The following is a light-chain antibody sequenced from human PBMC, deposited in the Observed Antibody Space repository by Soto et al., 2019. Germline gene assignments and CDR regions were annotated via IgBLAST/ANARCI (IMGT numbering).Light chain of an antibody. CDR3: QQYSSYSAWT. Sequence: DIQMTQSPSTLSASIGDRVTITCRASQRINKWLAWHQQKPGKAPKLLIYDASSLQSGVPPRFSGSGSGTEFTLTIRRLQPDDIATYYCQQYSSYSAWTFGEGTKVEI. J-gene: IGKJ1*01. V-gene: IGKV1-5*01. CDR2: DAS. CDR1: QRINKW.